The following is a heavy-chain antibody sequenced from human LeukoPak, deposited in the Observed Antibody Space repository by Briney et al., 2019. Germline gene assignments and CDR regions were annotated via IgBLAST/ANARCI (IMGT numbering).Heavy chain of an antibody. CDR3: ARGTVPNAFDI. D-gene: IGHD1/OR15-1a*01. V-gene: IGHV4-59*12. CDR1: GGSISSYY. Sequence: SETLSLTCTVSGGSISSYYWSWIRQPPGRGLEWIGSIYYSGSTYYNPSLKSRVTISVDTSKNQFSLKLSSVTAADTAVYFCARGTVPNAFDIWGQGTMVTVS. CDR2: IYYSGST. J-gene: IGHJ3*02.